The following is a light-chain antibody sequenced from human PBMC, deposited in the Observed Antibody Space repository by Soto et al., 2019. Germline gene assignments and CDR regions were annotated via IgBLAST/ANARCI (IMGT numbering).Light chain of an antibody. V-gene: IGLV2-14*01. CDR3: SSYTSTTTPI. Sequence: QSALTQTASVSGSPGQSITISCTGTSSDVGGYEHVSWYQQHPGKVPKLMIYGVSNRPSGVSNRFSGSKSGNTASLTISGLQAEDEADYYCSSYTSTTTPIFGTGTKVPVL. J-gene: IGLJ1*01. CDR1: SSDVGGYEH. CDR2: GVS.